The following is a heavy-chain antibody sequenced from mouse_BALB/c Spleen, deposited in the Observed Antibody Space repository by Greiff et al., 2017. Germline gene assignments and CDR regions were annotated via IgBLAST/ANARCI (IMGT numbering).Heavy chain of an antibody. CDR3: ARDRSGYFDV. CDR1: GFTFSDYG. CDR2: ISNLAYSI. Sequence: EVQLVESGGGLVQPGGSRKLSCAASGFTFSDYGMAWVRQAPGKGPEWVAFISNLAYSIYYADTVTGRFTISRENAKNTLYLEMSSLRSEDTAMYYCARDRSGYFDVWGAGTTVTVSS. J-gene: IGHJ1*01. D-gene: IGHD2-14*01. V-gene: IGHV5-15*02.